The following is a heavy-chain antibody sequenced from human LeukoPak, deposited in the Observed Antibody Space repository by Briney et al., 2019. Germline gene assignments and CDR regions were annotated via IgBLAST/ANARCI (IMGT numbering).Heavy chain of an antibody. CDR2: IYHSGST. V-gene: IGHV4-38-2*01. J-gene: IGHJ3*02. D-gene: IGHD2-15*01. Sequence: PSETLSLTYAVSGYSISSGYYWGWIRQPPGKGLEWIGSIYHSGSTYYNPSLKSRVTISVDTSKNQFSLKLSSVTAADTAVYYCAKGYSGSDAFDIWGQGTMVTVSS. CDR1: GYSISSGYY. CDR3: AKGYSGSDAFDI.